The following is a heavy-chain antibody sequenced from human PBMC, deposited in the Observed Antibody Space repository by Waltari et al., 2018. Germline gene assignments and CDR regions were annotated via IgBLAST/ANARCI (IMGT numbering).Heavy chain of an antibody. CDR2: ISTGGSYI. CDR1: GFILNTHA. V-gene: IGHV3-21*06. D-gene: IGHD2-2*01. CDR3: ARDLSSPGNYFDS. Sequence: EVQLVESGGGLVKPGGARRLSCVGSGFILNTHAFSWVRQAPGKGLEWVSAISTGGSYIYYSDSVKGRFTISRDNAKNSLFLQLDSLRAEDTAIYFCARDLSSPGNYFDSWGQGTLVTVSS. J-gene: IGHJ4*02.